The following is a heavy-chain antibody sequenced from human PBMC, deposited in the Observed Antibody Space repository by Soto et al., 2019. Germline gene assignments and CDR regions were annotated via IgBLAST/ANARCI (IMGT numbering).Heavy chain of an antibody. V-gene: IGHV4-4*02. Sequence: QVQLQESGPGLVKPSGTLSLTCAVSGGSISSSNWWSWVRQPPGKGLEWIGEIYHSGSTNYNPSLKSRATISVEKSKNHFPLRRSSVTAADTAVYSCARGAAEWNLWDKGPTVPFPS. CDR3: ARGAAEWNL. CDR2: IYHSGST. J-gene: IGHJ6*04. D-gene: IGHD6-13*01. CDR1: GGSISSSNW.